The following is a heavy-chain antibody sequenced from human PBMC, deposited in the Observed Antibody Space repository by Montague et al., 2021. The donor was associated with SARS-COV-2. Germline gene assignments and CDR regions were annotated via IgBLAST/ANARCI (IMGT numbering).Heavy chain of an antibody. CDR1: SGSLSNCY. J-gene: IGHJ4*02. CDR2: MYETGNM. CDR3: ARNMAY. D-gene: IGHD2/OR15-2a*01. Sequence: SQTLSLTCTVSSGSLSNCYWSWIRQSPDKGLEWIGYMYETGNMIYNPSLRSRVSISADTSKSQFSLRLTSVTAADSASFYCARNMAYWGQGVLVTV. V-gene: IGHV4-4*09.